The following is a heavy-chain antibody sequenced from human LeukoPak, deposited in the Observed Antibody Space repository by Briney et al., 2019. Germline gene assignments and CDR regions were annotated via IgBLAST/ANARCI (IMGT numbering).Heavy chain of an antibody. V-gene: IGHV3-48*01. CDR1: GFTFSSYW. J-gene: IGHJ4*02. CDR2: ISSSGSTI. Sequence: GGSLRLSCAASGFTFSSYWMSWVRQAPGKGLEWVSYISSSGSTIYYADSVKGRFTISRDNGKNTLYLQMNSLRAEDTAVYYCARGSTYYDSSGQVPFDYWGQGTLVTVSS. CDR3: ARGSTYYDSSGQVPFDY. D-gene: IGHD3-22*01.